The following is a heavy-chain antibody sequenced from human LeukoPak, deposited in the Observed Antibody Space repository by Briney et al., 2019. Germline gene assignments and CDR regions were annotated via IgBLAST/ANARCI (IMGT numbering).Heavy chain of an antibody. CDR2: INHSGST. Sequence: SETLSLTCAVYGGSFSGYYWSWIRQPPGKGLEWIGEINHSGSTNYNPSLKSRVTISVDTSKNQFSLKLSSVTAADTAVYYCAREGQPGYSYYYGMDVWGQGTTVTVSS. D-gene: IGHD2-2*03. CDR3: AREGQPGYSYYYGMDV. J-gene: IGHJ6*02. CDR1: GGSFSGYY. V-gene: IGHV4-34*01.